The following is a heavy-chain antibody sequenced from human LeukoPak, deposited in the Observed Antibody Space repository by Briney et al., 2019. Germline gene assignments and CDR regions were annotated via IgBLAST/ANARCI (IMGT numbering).Heavy chain of an antibody. CDR1: GCSISGNSFY. J-gene: IGHJ4*02. Sequence: SETLSLTCTVSGCSISGNSFYWGWVRQRPGKGLEWIGNTYYTGITYYTPSLKSRVTISVDTSKNQFSLKLNSVPAADTAVYYCASPGITTFDYWRQGTLVSVSS. CDR3: ASPGITTFDY. CDR2: TYYTGIT. V-gene: IGHV4-39*01. D-gene: IGHD3-22*01.